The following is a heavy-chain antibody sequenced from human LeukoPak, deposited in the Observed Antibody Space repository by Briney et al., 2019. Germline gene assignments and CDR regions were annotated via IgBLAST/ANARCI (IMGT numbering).Heavy chain of an antibody. CDR1: GGTFSSYA. CDR3: ARDPYGSGSSLYYYYYYGMDV. D-gene: IGHD3-10*01. J-gene: IGHJ6*02. Sequence: ASVKVSCKASGGTFSSYAISWVRQAPGQGLEWMGWIIPIFGTANYAQKFQGRVTITADESTSTAYMELSSLRSEDTAVYYCARDPYGSGSSLYYYYYYGMDVWGQGTTVTVSS. CDR2: IIPIFGTA. V-gene: IGHV1-69*13.